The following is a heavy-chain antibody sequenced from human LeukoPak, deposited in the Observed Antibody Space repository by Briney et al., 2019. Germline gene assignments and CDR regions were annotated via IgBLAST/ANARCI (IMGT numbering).Heavy chain of an antibody. D-gene: IGHD6-13*01. J-gene: IGHJ6*02. Sequence: GGSLRLSCVVSGFTVSSKYMTWVRQAPGKGLEWVSVFYSSGTTNYADSVKGRFIITRDNSKNTLYLQMNSLRAEDTAVYYCASRGEYSSSWYGMDVWGQGTTVTVSS. CDR2: FYSSGTT. V-gene: IGHV3-53*01. CDR3: ASRGEYSSSWYGMDV. CDR1: GFTVSSKY.